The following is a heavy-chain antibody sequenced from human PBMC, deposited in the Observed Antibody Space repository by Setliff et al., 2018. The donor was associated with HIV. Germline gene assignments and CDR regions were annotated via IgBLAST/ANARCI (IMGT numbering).Heavy chain of an antibody. Sequence: PGGSLRLSCAASGFSLSSYEMHWLRQAPGKGLEWVALIWFDGTKQFYTDSVKGRFTIPRDSSTLYLQMNSLRVEDTAVYYCARDISYGSNWPDYWGQGTLVTVSS. CDR3: ARDISYGSNWPDY. J-gene: IGHJ4*02. CDR2: IWFDGTKQ. D-gene: IGHD6-19*01. V-gene: IGHV3-33*01. CDR1: GFSLSSYE.